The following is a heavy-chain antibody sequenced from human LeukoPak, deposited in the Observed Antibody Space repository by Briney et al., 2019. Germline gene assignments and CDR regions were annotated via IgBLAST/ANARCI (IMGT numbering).Heavy chain of an antibody. Sequence: GGSLRLSCAASGFTFSSSVLHWVRQAPDKGLEWVAFIHYDGSIKYYADSVKGRFTISRDNSKNTLYLQMDSLRGEDTAVYYCSKEGVRCCHDDYWGRGTLVTVSS. J-gene: IGHJ4*02. D-gene: IGHD2-2*01. V-gene: IGHV3-30*02. CDR2: IHYDGSIK. CDR1: GFTFSSSV. CDR3: SKEGVRCCHDDY.